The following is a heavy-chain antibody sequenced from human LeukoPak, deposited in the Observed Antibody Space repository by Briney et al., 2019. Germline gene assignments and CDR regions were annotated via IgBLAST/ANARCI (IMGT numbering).Heavy chain of an antibody. CDR1: GYSFTSYW. CDR3: ARLRDGDYGSYAGDY. J-gene: IGHJ4*02. V-gene: IGHV5-51*01. D-gene: IGHD4-17*01. Sequence: GESLKISCKGSGYSFTSYWIGWVRQMPGKGLEGMGIIYPGDSATRSSPCFTGQVNMSDDQYISNLYLQWSTLKASDTAMYYCARLRDGDYGSYAGDYWGQGTLVTVSS. CDR2: IYPGDSAT.